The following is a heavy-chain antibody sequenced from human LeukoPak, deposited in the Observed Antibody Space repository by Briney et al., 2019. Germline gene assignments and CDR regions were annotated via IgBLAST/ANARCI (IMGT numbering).Heavy chain of an antibody. CDR2: IYYSGSA. Sequence: SETLSLTCTGSGGSISTYYWSWIRQPPGKGLEWIGYIYYSGSANYNPSLKSRVTISVDTSKNQFSLKLSSVTAADTAVYYCARSYGSGNYFDYWGQGTLVTVSS. V-gene: IGHV4-59*01. J-gene: IGHJ4*02. D-gene: IGHD3-10*01. CDR3: ARSYGSGNYFDY. CDR1: GGSISTYY.